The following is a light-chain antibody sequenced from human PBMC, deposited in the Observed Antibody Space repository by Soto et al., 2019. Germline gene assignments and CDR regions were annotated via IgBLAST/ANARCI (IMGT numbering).Light chain of an antibody. CDR3: SSYPSRGTKV. Sequence: QAAVSEPGGVSGSPEQSVASCCGGASSDVGGYGYVSWYQQQPGKAPKLIIYEVTNRPSGISSRFSASKSGNTASLTISGLQADDEAAYHCSSYPSRGTKVFGSGTKV. CDR2: EVT. CDR1: SSDVGGYGY. V-gene: IGLV2-14*01. J-gene: IGLJ1*01.